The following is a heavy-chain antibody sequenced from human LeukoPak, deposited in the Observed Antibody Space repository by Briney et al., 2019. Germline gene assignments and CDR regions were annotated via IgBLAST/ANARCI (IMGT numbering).Heavy chain of an antibody. V-gene: IGHV3-30*03. J-gene: IGHJ3*02. Sequence: GRSLRLSCAASGFTFSSYGMHWVRQAPGKGLEWVAVISYDGSNKYYADSVKSRFTTSRDNSKNTLYLQMNSLRAEDTALYYCAIQMVDYGGNSGAFDIWGQGTMVTVSS. D-gene: IGHD4-23*01. CDR3: AIQMVDYGGNSGAFDI. CDR1: GFTFSSYG. CDR2: ISYDGSNK.